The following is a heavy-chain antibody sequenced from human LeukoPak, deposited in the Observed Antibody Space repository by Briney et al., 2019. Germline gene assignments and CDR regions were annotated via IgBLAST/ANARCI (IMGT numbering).Heavy chain of an antibody. CDR1: GFTFSSYG. CDR2: ISYDGSNK. V-gene: IGHV3-30*18. Sequence: PGRSLRLSCAASGFTFSSYGMHWARQAPGKGLEWVAVISYDGSNKYYADSVKGRFTISRDNSKNTLYLQMYSLRAEDTAVYYCAKDLVGYYFDYWGQGTLVTVSS. CDR3: AKDLVGYYFDY. D-gene: IGHD2-2*01. J-gene: IGHJ4*02.